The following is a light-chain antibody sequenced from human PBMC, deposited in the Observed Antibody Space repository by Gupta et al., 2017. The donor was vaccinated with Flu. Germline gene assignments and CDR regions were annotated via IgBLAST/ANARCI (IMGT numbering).Light chain of an antibody. CDR1: QGVNSY. Sequence: DIQMTQSPSSLSVSVGDRVIITCRASQGVNSYLSWFQQKPGKAPKLLVYGASILQKGVPSRFSGSGSGTDFTLTINNLQPEDFATYYCQQCFYIPRTFGQGTKVE. CDR3: QQCFYIPRT. V-gene: IGKV1-39*01. J-gene: IGKJ1*01. CDR2: GAS.